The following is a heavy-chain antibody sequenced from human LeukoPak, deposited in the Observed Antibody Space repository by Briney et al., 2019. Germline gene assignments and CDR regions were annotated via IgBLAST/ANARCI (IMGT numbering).Heavy chain of an antibody. V-gene: IGHV3-74*01. J-gene: IGHJ4*02. CDR2: INSDGSST. CDR3: ARDLTTPTPYDSSGYYWD. D-gene: IGHD3-22*01. Sequence: GGSLRLSCAAAGVTFSSYWMHLVRQAPGKGLVWVSRINSDGSSTSYADFVKGRFTISRDNAKNTLYLQMNSLRAEDTAVYYCARDLTTPTPYDSSGYYWDWGQGTLVTVSS. CDR1: GVTFSSYW.